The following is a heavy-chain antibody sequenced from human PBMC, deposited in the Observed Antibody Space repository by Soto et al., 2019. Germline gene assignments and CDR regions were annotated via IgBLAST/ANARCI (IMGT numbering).Heavy chain of an antibody. CDR2: INAGNGNT. CDR1: GYTFTSYA. Sequence: ASVKVSCKASGYTFTSYAMHWVRQAPGQRLEWMGWINAGNGNTKYSQKFQGRVTITRDTSASTAYMELSSLRSEDTAVYYCAREGEVGSGWYSDYYYGMDVWGQGTTVTVSS. J-gene: IGHJ6*02. CDR3: AREGEVGSGWYSDYYYGMDV. V-gene: IGHV1-3*01. D-gene: IGHD6-19*01.